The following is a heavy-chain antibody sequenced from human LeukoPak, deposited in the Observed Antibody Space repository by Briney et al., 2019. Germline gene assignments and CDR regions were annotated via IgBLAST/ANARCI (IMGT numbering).Heavy chain of an antibody. CDR2: ISANGGST. V-gene: IGHV3-23*01. D-gene: IGHD3-16*01. CDR3: ALWGGSCYTYYFDY. CDR1: GFTFTSYA. J-gene: IGHJ4*02. Sequence: GGSLRLSCVTFGFTFTSYAMSWVRQAPGKGLEWVSAISANGGSTYYAESVKGRFTISRDNSKNTLYLQMNSLRAEDTAVYSCALWGGSCYTYYFDYWGQGTLVTVSS.